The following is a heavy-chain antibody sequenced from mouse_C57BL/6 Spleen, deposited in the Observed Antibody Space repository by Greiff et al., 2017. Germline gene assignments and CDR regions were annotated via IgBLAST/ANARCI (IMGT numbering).Heavy chain of an antibody. J-gene: IGHJ2*01. Sequence: VQLQQSGPELVKPGASVKISCKASGYSFTSYYIHWVKQRPGQGLEWIGWIYPGSGNTKYNEKFKGKATLTADTSSSTAYMQLSSLTSEDSAVYYCARGSLSIREIFFDYWGQGTTLTVSS. CDR1: GYSFTSYY. CDR2: IYPGSGNT. V-gene: IGHV1-66*01. D-gene: IGHD3-2*02. CDR3: ARGSLSIREIFFDY.